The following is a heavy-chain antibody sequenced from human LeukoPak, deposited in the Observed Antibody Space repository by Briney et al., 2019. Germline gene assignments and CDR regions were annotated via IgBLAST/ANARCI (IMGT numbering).Heavy chain of an antibody. Sequence: GGSLRLSCAASGFTFSSYAMSWVRQTPGKGLEWVASIKQDGSDKSYVVSVKGRFTISRDNAKNSLFLQMNSLRAEDTALYYCAREDYYASSGYWSYWGQGTLVTVSS. J-gene: IGHJ4*02. D-gene: IGHD3-22*01. CDR2: IKQDGSDK. CDR1: GFTFSSYA. V-gene: IGHV3-7*01. CDR3: AREDYYASSGYWSY.